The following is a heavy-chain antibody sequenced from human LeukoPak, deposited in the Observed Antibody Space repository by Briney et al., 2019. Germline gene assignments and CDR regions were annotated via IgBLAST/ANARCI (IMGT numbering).Heavy chain of an antibody. D-gene: IGHD1-26*01. Sequence: GGSLRLSCAASGFTFDDYAMHWVRQAPGKGLEWVSGISWNSGSIGYADSVKGRFTIPRDNAKNSLYLQMNSLRAEDTALYYCAKDSGSYYDAFDIWGQGTMVTVSS. J-gene: IGHJ3*02. CDR1: GFTFDDYA. CDR3: AKDSGSYYDAFDI. CDR2: ISWNSGSI. V-gene: IGHV3-9*01.